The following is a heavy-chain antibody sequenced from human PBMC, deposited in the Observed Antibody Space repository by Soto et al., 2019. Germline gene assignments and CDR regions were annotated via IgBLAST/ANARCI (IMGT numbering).Heavy chain of an antibody. Sequence: QVQLVESGGGLVKPGESLRLSCAASGFNFSDYYMTWIRQAPGKGLEWVSSIGSSGRTIYYADSVKGRFTISRDNAKKLVILQMSSLSVEDTAVYYCASGGSLAPEYWGQGTLVTVSS. CDR3: ASGGSLAPEY. CDR2: IGSSGRTI. V-gene: IGHV3-11*01. D-gene: IGHD3-16*01. CDR1: GFNFSDYY. J-gene: IGHJ4*02.